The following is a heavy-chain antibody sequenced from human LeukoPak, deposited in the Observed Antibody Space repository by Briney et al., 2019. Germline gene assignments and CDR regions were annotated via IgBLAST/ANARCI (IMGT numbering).Heavy chain of an antibody. CDR2: LIENGATT. J-gene: IGHJ4*02. D-gene: IGHD5-18*01. CDR3: AKDFGYSYGYDY. V-gene: IGHV3-23*01. CDR1: GFTFSSHA. Sequence: GGSLILSCAASGFTFSSHAMSWVRRAPGKGLEWVSGLIENGATTYYADSVKGRFTISRDNSKNTLYLQMNSLRAEDTAVYYCAKDFGYSYGYDYWGQGTLVTVSS.